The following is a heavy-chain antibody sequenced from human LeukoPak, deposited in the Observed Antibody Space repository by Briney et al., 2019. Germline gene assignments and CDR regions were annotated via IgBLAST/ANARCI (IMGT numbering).Heavy chain of an antibody. CDR2: IYYSGST. CDR3: ARDAGYGSSGYLGY. D-gene: IGHD3-22*01. J-gene: IGHJ4*02. Sequence: SETLSLTCTVSGGSISSYYWSWIRQPPGKGLEWIGYIYYSGSTNYNPPLKSRVTISVDTSKNQFSLKLSSVIAADTAVYYCARDAGYGSSGYLGYWGQGTLITVSS. CDR1: GGSISSYY. V-gene: IGHV4-59*01.